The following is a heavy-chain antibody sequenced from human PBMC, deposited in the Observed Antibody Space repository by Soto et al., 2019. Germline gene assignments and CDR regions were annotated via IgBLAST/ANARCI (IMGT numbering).Heavy chain of an antibody. J-gene: IGHJ4*02. V-gene: IGHV3-43*01. CDR2: SSWDGGIT. CDR3: AKGVPDSIVSRFDY. CDR1: GFTFDDYT. Sequence: EVQLVESGGVVVQPGGSLRLSCAASGFTFDDYTMHCVRQAPGEGLEGDSLSSWDGGITYYADSVKGRFTISRDNSKNSLYLQMNSLRTEDPALYYCAKGVPDSIVSRFDYWGQGTLVTVSS. D-gene: IGHD1-26*01.